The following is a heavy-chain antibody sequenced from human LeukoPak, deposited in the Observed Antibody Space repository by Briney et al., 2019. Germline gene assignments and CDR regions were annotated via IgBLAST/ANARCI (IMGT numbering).Heavy chain of an antibody. CDR3: ARDSGYDNPYYGMDV. J-gene: IGHJ6*02. CDR2: IIPILGIA. CDR1: GGTFSSYA. Sequence: SVKVSCKASGGTFSSYAISWVRQAPGQGLEWMGRIIPILGIANYAQKFQGRVTITADKSTSTAYMELSSLRSEDTAVYYCARDSGYDNPYYGMDVWGQGTTVTVSS. D-gene: IGHD5-12*01. V-gene: IGHV1-69*04.